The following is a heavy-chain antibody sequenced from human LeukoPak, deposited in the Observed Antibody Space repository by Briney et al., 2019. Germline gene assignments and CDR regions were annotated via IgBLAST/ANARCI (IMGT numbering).Heavy chain of an antibody. Sequence: SETLSLTCTVSGGSISSYYWSWIRQPPGKGLEWIGEINHSGSTNYNPSLKSRVTISVDTSKNQFSLKLSSVTAADTAVYYCARSVAMYYGSGSYHRYWGQGTLVTVSS. V-gene: IGHV4-34*01. CDR2: INHSGST. CDR1: GGSISSYY. J-gene: IGHJ4*02. CDR3: ARSVAMYYGSGSYHRY. D-gene: IGHD3-10*01.